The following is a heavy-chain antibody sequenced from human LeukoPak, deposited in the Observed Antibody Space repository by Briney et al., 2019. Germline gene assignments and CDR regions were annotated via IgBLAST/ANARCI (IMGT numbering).Heavy chain of an antibody. CDR1: GGSITSTNW. CDR2: VSLSGLT. Sequence: SETLSLTCGVSGGSITSTNWWSWVRQPPGQGLEWIGEVSLSGLTNYNPSLSSRVIMALDTSKNHLSLHLTSVTAADTAVYHCARRKASYTMDVWGQGTTVTVS. D-gene: IGHD3-10*01. V-gene: IGHV4-4*02. J-gene: IGHJ6*02. CDR3: ARRKASYTMDV.